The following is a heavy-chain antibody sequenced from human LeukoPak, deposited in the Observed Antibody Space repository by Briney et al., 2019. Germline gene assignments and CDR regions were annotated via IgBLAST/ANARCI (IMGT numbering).Heavy chain of an antibody. CDR2: ISENGRAK. Sequence: SGGSLRLSCAASGFTFSSYAMSWVRQAPGKGLEWVASISENGRAKPYVASVRGRFTISRDNTKNSLYLQMNSLRVEDTAVYYCARGGAAAARKRGIDYWGQGTLVTVSS. J-gene: IGHJ4*02. CDR1: GFTFSSYA. CDR3: ARGGAAAARKRGIDY. D-gene: IGHD6-13*01. V-gene: IGHV3-7*01.